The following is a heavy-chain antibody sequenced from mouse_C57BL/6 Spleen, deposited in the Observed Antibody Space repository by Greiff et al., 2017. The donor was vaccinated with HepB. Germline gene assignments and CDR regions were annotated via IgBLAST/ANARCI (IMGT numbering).Heavy chain of an antibody. V-gene: IGHV1-69*01. J-gene: IGHJ3*01. D-gene: IGHD2-10*01. CDR2: IDPSDSYT. CDR1: GYTFTSDW. Sequence: QVQLQQPGAELVMPGASVKLSCKASGYTFTSDWMHWVKQRPGQGLEWIGEIDPSDSYTNYNQKFKGKSTLTVDKSSSTAYMQLSSLTSEDSAVYYCANGLLQEGFAYWGQGTLVTVSA. CDR3: ANGLLQEGFAY.